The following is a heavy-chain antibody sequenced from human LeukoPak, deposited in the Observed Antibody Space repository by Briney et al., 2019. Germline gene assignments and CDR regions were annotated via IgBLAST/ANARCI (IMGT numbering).Heavy chain of an antibody. CDR2: INHSGST. CDR3: ASHYYDSSGYYYFLDY. D-gene: IGHD3-22*01. V-gene: IGHV4-34*01. CDR1: GGSFSGYY. J-gene: IGHJ4*02. Sequence: SETLSLTCAVYGGSFSGYYWSWIRQPPGKGLEWIGEINHSGSTNYNPSLKSRVTISVDTSKNQFSLKLSSVTAADTAVYYCASHYYDSSGYYYFLDYWGQGTLVTVSS.